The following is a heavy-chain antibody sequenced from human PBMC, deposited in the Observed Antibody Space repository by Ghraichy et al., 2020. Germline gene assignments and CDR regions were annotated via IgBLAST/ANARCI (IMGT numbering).Heavy chain of an antibody. CDR1: GCSISSYY. V-gene: IGHV4-4*07. CDR3: AWVGGTNYDFRSGFSDAFDF. J-gene: IGHJ3*01. D-gene: IGHD3-3*01. Sequence: SETLSLTCTVSGCSISSYYLSWIRQTAGKGLEWIGRFYSSGTTNYNPSLKRRVTMSLDTSKNQFSLQLSSVTAADTAVYYCAWVGGTNYDFRSGFSDAFDFWGQGTTVTVYS. CDR2: FYSSGTT.